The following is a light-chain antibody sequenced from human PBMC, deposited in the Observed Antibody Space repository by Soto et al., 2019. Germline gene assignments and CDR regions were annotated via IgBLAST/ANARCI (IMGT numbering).Light chain of an antibody. CDR1: SSDIGDYNY. CDR2: EVT. V-gene: IGLV2-14*01. CDR3: NSYTSTKTHV. Sequence: QSVLTQPASVSGSPGQSITISCTGTSSDIGDYNYVSWFQQHPGRAPKLLIFEVTNRPSGVSNRFSGSKSGYTASLTISGLQTADEADYYCNSYTSTKTHVFGTGTTLTVL. J-gene: IGLJ1*01.